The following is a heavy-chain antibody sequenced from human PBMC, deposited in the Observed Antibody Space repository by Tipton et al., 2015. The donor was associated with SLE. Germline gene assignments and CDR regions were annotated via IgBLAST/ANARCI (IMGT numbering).Heavy chain of an antibody. CDR1: GFIFSMHT. J-gene: IGHJ4*02. V-gene: IGHV3-23*01. CDR2: ITRDGVTT. Sequence: SLRLSCAASGFIFSMHTMTWVRQAPGKGLQWDSGITRDGVTTWSADSVKGRFTISRDNSKNTLYLQMNGLRAEDTAIYYCARDAYGDSTVLLDYWGQGTLVTVAS. D-gene: IGHD4-17*01. CDR3: ARDAYGDSTVLLDY.